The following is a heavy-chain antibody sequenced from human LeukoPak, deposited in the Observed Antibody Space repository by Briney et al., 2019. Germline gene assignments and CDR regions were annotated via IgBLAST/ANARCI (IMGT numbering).Heavy chain of an antibody. D-gene: IGHD6-19*01. CDR3: ARVAGSGYCEY. J-gene: IGHJ4*02. CDR2: VYYIGST. CDR1: GDSISRSSDY. Sequence: SETLSLTCTVSGDSISRSSDYWGWIRQPPGKGPEWIGSVYYIGSTNYNPSLKSRVTISVDTSKNQFSLKLSSVTAADTAVYYCARVAGSGYCEYWGQGTLVTVSS. V-gene: IGHV4-39*07.